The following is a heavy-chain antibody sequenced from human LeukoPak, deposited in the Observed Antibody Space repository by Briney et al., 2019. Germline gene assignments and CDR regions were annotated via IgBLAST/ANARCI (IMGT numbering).Heavy chain of an antibody. CDR2: ISSSSDTR. Sequence: GGSLRLSCVASGFTFSTYSMNWPRQAPGKGLEWVSYISSSSDTRYYAAFVKGRLTISRDNAKNSLYLQMSSLRDEDAAVYYCARDGAVSGVYWYFDLWGRGTLVTVSS. D-gene: IGHD6-19*01. CDR3: ARDGAVSGVYWYFDL. J-gene: IGHJ2*01. V-gene: IGHV3-48*02. CDR1: GFTFSTYS.